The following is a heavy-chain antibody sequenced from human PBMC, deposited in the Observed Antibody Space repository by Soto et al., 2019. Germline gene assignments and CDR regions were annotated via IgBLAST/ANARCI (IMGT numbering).Heavy chain of an antibody. D-gene: IGHD5-18*01. Sequence: AAVKVSCKASGYTFTSYAMHWVRQAPGQRLEWMGWINAGNGNTKYSQKFQGRVTVTKDTSASTAYMELSSLRSEDTAVYYCARATGYSYGYDFDYWGQGTLVTVSS. V-gene: IGHV1-3*01. CDR1: GYTFTSYA. CDR3: ARATGYSYGYDFDY. J-gene: IGHJ4*02. CDR2: INAGNGNT.